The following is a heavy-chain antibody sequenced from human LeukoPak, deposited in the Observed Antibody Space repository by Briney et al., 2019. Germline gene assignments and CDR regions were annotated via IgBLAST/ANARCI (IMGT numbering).Heavy chain of an antibody. J-gene: IGHJ1*01. CDR2: ISGSGGST. Sequence: GGSLRLSCAASGFTFSSSAMSWVRQAPGKGLEWVASISGSGGSTYYADSVKGRFTISRDNAKNSLYLQMNSLRAEDTAVYYCARGGTLEYFQHWGQGTLVTVSS. CDR1: GFTFSSSA. V-gene: IGHV3-23*01. CDR3: ARGGTLEYFQH.